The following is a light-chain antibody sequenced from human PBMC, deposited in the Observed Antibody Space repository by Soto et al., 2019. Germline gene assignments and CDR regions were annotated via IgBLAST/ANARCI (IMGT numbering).Light chain of an antibody. J-gene: IGKJ5*01. CDR3: QQYKYRPPA. V-gene: IGKV3-15*01. CDR1: QSVSGN. Sequence: EIVMTQSPATLSVSPGERAALSCRASQSVSGNLAWYQQTPGQAPRLLICGASTRATGIPARFSGSGFGTEFTLTISSPKSEDFAVYYCQQYKYRPPAFGHGTRLDIK. CDR2: GAS.